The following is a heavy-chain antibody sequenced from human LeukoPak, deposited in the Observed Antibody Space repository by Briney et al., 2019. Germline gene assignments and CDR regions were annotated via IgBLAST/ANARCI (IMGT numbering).Heavy chain of an antibody. CDR3: ARAPRYDAVAGDNWFDP. CDR1: GGSISSYY. Sequence: SETLSLTCTVSGGSISSYYWSWIRQHPGKGLEWIGYIYYSGSTYYNPSLKSRVTISVDTSKNQFSLKLSSVTAADTAVYYCARAPRYDAVAGDNWFDPWGQGTLVTVSS. V-gene: IGHV4-59*06. J-gene: IGHJ5*02. CDR2: IYYSGST. D-gene: IGHD6-19*01.